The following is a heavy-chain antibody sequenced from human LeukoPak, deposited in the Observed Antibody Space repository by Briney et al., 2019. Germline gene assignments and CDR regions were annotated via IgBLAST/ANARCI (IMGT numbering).Heavy chain of an antibody. CDR3: ARDNCSGGSCYNP. CDR1: GFTFSDYY. D-gene: IGHD2-15*01. J-gene: IGHJ5*02. CDR2: ISSSGSTI. Sequence: GGSLRLSCAASGFTFSDYYMSWIRPAPGKGLEWVSYISSSGSTIYYADSVKGRFTISRDNAKNSLYLQMNSLRAEDTAVYYCARDNCSGGSCYNPWGQGTLVTVSS. V-gene: IGHV3-11*01.